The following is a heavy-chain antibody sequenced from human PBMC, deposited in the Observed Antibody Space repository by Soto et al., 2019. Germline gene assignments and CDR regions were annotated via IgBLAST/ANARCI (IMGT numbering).Heavy chain of an antibody. D-gene: IGHD2-21*01. CDR3: ARVAYGAYHFDS. CDR1: GFTFSSSW. Sequence: EVQLVESGGGLVQPGGSLRLSCGASGFTFSSSWMHWVRQAPGKGLVWVSRINSDGSTRSYADSVKGRFTISRDNAKNTLFLQMNSLRAEDTAVYYCARVAYGAYHFDSWGQGTLVT. V-gene: IGHV3-74*01. CDR2: INSDGSTR. J-gene: IGHJ4*02.